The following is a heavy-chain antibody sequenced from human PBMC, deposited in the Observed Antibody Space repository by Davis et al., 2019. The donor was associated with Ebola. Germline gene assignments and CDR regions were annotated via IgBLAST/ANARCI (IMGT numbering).Heavy chain of an antibody. V-gene: IGHV3-30*18. CDR1: GFTLSSHW. Sequence: SLKISCAASGFTLSSHWMGWVRQAPGKGLEWVAVISYDGSNKYYADSVKGRFTISRDNSKNTLYLQMNSLRAEDTAIYYCAKDTSNIWFDIWGQGTNVTVSS. J-gene: IGHJ3*02. CDR3: AKDTSNIWFDI. CDR2: ISYDGSNK. D-gene: IGHD1-26*01.